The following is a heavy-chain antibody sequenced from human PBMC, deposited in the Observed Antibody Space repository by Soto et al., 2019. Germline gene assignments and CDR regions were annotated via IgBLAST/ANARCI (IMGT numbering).Heavy chain of an antibody. CDR1: GFTFSSYA. D-gene: IGHD6-25*01. J-gene: IGHJ6*02. CDR3: ARDYSSGYGMDV. CDR2: ISYDGSNK. Sequence: QAGGSLRLSCAASGFTFSSYAVHWVRQAPGKGLEWVAVISYDGSNKYYADSVKGRFTISRDNSKNTLYLQMNSLRAEDTAVYYCARDYSSGYGMDVWGQGTTVTVSS. V-gene: IGHV3-30-3*01.